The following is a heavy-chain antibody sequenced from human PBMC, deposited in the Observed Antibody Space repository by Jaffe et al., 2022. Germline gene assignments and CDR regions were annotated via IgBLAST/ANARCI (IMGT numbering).Heavy chain of an antibody. D-gene: IGHD6-6*01. V-gene: IGHV1-69*01. CDR2: IIPIFGTA. J-gene: IGHJ6*03. CDR3: AVGAQSIAAHQFLYYYMDV. Sequence: QVQLVQSGAEVKKPGSSVKVSCKASGGTFSSYAISWVRQAPGQGLEWMGGIIPIFGTANYAQKFQGRVTITADESTSTAYMELSSLRSEDTAVYYCAVGAQSIAAHQFLYYYMDVWGKGTTVTVSS. CDR1: GGTFSSYA.